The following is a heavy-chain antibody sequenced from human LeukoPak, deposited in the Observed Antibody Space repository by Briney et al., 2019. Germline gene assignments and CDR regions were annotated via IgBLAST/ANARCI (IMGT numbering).Heavy chain of an antibody. J-gene: IGHJ4*02. Sequence: GGSLRLSCAASGFIFSGYWMSWVRQAPGRGLEWVAKINSDGSEKYHVDSVKGRFTISRDNAQNSLYLQMDSLRAEDTAVYYCARGGRFYFDYWGQGSLVTVSS. D-gene: IGHD3-16*01. V-gene: IGHV3-7*01. CDR3: ARGGRFYFDY. CDR2: INSDGSEK. CDR1: GFIFSGYW.